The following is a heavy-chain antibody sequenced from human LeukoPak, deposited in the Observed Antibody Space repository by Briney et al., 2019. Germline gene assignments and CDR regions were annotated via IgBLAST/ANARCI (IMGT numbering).Heavy chain of an antibody. Sequence: AGGSLRLSCAVSGFTFSSCAMSWVRQAPGKGLEWVSAISGSGGSTYYADSVKGRFTISRDNSKNTLYLQMNSLRAEDTAVYYCAKVEKVAGRYYFDYWGQGTLVTVSS. D-gene: IGHD6-19*01. J-gene: IGHJ4*02. CDR2: ISGSGGST. V-gene: IGHV3-23*01. CDR3: AKVEKVAGRYYFDY. CDR1: GFTFSSCA.